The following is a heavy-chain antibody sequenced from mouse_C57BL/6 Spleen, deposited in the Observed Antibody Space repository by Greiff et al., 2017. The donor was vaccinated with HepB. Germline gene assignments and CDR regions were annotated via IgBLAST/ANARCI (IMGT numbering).Heavy chain of an antibody. V-gene: IGHV1-50*01. CDR3: ARWGGPWFAY. CDR1: GYTFTSYW. J-gene: IGHJ3*01. CDR2: IDPSDSYT. D-gene: IGHD3-3*01. Sequence: QVQLQQPGAELVKPGASVKLSCKASGYTFTSYWMQWVKQRPGQGLEWIGEIDPSDSYTNYNQKFKGKATLTVDTSSSTAYMQLSSLTSEDSAVYYCARWGGPWFAYWGQGALVTVSA.